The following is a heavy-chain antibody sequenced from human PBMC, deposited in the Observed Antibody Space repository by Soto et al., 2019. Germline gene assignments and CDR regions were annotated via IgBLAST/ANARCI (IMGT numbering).Heavy chain of an antibody. D-gene: IGHD2-15*01. CDR1: GGSVSSGRYH. CDR3: ANLGHPTPCGGSCPGNWFDP. J-gene: IGHJ5*02. V-gene: IGHV4-39*01. CDR2: INHSGSA. Sequence: SETLSLTCTVSGGSVSSGRYHWGWVRQPPGKGLEWIAKINHSGSAHYNPSLKSRVTISVDTSKNQFSLKLSSVTAADTAVYYCANLGHPTPCGGSCPGNWFDPWGQGTLVTVSS.